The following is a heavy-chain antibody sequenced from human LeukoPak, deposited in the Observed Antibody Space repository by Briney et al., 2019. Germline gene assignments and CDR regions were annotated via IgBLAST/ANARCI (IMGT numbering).Heavy chain of an antibody. Sequence: GGSLRLSCAASGFTFSSYAMTWVRQAPGKGLEWVSSMSSGGSDIYYADFVRGRFSISRDNAKNSLYLQMNRLKAEDTAVYYCARDRPTGASRVFVVQWGQGTLVTVSS. J-gene: IGHJ4*02. V-gene: IGHV3-21*01. CDR1: GFTFSSYA. D-gene: IGHD3-3*01. CDR3: ARDRPTGASRVFVVQ. CDR2: MSSGGSDI.